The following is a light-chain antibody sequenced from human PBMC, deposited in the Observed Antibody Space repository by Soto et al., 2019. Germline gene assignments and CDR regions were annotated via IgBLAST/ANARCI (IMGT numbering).Light chain of an antibody. Sequence: DIQMTQSPSTLSASVGDRVTITCRASQSISSWLAWYQQKPGKAPKLLIYDASSLESGVPSRFSGSGSGTEFTLTISSLQPDDFTVYYCQQYNKWPLTFGQGTKVDIK. CDR1: QSISSW. CDR3: QQYNKWPLT. CDR2: DAS. J-gene: IGKJ1*01. V-gene: IGKV1-5*01.